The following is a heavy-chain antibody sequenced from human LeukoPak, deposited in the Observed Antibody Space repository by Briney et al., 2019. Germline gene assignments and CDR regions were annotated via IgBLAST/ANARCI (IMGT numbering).Heavy chain of an antibody. J-gene: IGHJ5*02. Sequence: PSQTLSLTCAVYGGSFSSYYWSWIRQPPGKGLEWIGEINHSGSTNYNPSLKSRVTISVDTSKNQFSLKLSSVTAADTAVYYCARDRLLTVTTPMPWFDPWGQGTLVTVSS. CDR3: ARDRLLTVTTPMPWFDP. CDR1: GGSFSSYY. V-gene: IGHV4-34*01. CDR2: INHSGST. D-gene: IGHD2-2*01.